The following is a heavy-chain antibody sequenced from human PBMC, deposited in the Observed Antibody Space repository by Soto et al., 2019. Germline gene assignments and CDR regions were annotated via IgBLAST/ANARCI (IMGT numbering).Heavy chain of an antibody. CDR1: GFTFNNAW. J-gene: IGHJ4*02. D-gene: IGHD3-9*01. Sequence: EVRLVESGGGSVKPGGSLRLSCAASGFTFNNAWMNWVRQAPGKGLEWVGRIQSKADGGTTDYAAPVKGRFTISRDDSENTVYLQMNSLKTEATAMYYCATRPLPHSDILTLFDYWGPGALVTVSS. CDR3: ATRPLPHSDILTLFDY. V-gene: IGHV3-15*07. CDR2: IQSKADGGTT.